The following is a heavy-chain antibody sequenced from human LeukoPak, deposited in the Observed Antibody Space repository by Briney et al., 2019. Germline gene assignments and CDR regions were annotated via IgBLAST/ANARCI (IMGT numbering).Heavy chain of an antibody. D-gene: IGHD5-24*01. J-gene: IGHJ6*03. CDR3: ARVRDGYQGSYMDV. CDR1: GGSISSSNFY. V-gene: IGHV4-39*07. Sequence: SETLSLTCTVSGGSISSSNFYWGWIRQPPGKGLEWIGSIYYSGSTYYNPSLKSRVTISIDTSKNQFSLKLISVTAADTAVYYCARVRDGYQGSYMDVWGKGTTVTVSS. CDR2: IYYSGST.